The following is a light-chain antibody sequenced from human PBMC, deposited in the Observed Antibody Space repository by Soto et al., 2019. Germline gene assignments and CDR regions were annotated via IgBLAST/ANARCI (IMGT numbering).Light chain of an antibody. V-gene: IGLV2-18*02. J-gene: IGLJ3*02. CDR2: EVT. Sequence: QSALTQPPSVSGSPGQSVTISCTGTSSDVGSYNRVSWYQQPPGTAPKLIIYEVTNRPSGVPVRFSGSKSANMASLTISGLQAEDDDYYYCASYTSSRVWVFGGGTQLTVL. CDR3: ASYTSSRVWV. CDR1: SSDVGSYNR.